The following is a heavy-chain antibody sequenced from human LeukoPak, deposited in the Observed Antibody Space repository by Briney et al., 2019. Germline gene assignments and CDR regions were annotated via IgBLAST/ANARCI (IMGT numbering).Heavy chain of an antibody. CDR3: ARDEYKADAY. CDR2: ISGDGEST. Sequence: GSLRLSCAASGFTFTSYALDWVRQAPGKGLEWISVISGDGESTHYEDSVKGRFTISRDNSKNTLYLQMNSLRAEDSAVYYCARDEYKADAYWGQGTLVTVSS. V-gene: IGHV3-23*01. J-gene: IGHJ4*02. CDR1: GFTFTSYA. D-gene: IGHD2-21*01.